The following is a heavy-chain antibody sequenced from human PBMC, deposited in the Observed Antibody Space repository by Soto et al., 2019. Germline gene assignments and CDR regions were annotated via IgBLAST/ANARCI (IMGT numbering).Heavy chain of an antibody. J-gene: IGHJ6*02. D-gene: IGHD6-13*01. CDR2: IYWDDDK. Sequence: QITLKESGPTLVKPTQTLTLTCTFSGFSLSTSGVGVGWIRQPPGKALEWLALIYWDDDKRYSPSLKSRLTITKATAKPQVVLTMTSMDPVDTATYYCAHTIAAAANYYYYGMDVWGQGTTVTVSS. CDR1: GFSLSTSGVG. V-gene: IGHV2-5*02. CDR3: AHTIAAAANYYYYGMDV.